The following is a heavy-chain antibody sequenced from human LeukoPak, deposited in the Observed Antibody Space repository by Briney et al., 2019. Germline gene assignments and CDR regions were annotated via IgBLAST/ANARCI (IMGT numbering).Heavy chain of an antibody. CDR2: IKHDGSEK. Sequence: GGSLRLSCAASGFTVSSNYMSWVRQAPGKGLEWVANIKHDGSEKYYVDSVKGRFTISRDNAKNSLYLQMNSLRAEDTAVYYCAPDLRGSASSLDDWGQGTLVTVSS. CDR3: APDLRGSASSLDD. J-gene: IGHJ4*02. V-gene: IGHV3-7*05. CDR1: GFTVSSNY. D-gene: IGHD6-25*01.